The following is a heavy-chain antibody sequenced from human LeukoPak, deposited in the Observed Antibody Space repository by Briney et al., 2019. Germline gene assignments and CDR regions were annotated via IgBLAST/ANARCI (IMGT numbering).Heavy chain of an antibody. D-gene: IGHD6-19*01. J-gene: IGHJ3*02. CDR2: IWYDGSNK. CDR1: GLTFSSYG. CDR3: ARDLPAVAGPHDAFDI. Sequence: GRSLRLSCAASGLTFSSYGMHWVRQAPGKGLEWVAVIWYDGSNKYYADSVKGRFTISRDNSKNTLYLQMNSLRAEDTAVYYCARDLPAVAGPHDAFDIWGQGTMVTVSS. V-gene: IGHV3-33*01.